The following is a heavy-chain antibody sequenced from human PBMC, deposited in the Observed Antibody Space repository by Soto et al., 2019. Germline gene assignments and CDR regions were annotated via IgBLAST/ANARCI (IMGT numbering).Heavy chain of an antibody. CDR2: SRNKANSYTT. CDR3: IGVGRWGYSDC. Sequence: EVQLVESGGALVQPGESLRLSCAASGFSFSDHYMDWVRQAPGKGLEWVGRSRNKANSYTTEYVASVKGRFTISRDDSKNSLYLQMNSVKTEETAVYYCIGVGRWGYSDCWGQGTLVTVSS. V-gene: IGHV3-72*01. CDR1: GFSFSDHY. J-gene: IGHJ4*02. D-gene: IGHD1-26*01.